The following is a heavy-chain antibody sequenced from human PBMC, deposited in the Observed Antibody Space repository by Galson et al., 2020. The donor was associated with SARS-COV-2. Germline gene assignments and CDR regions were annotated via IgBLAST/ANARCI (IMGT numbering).Heavy chain of an antibody. V-gene: IGHV3-53*01. J-gene: IGHJ6*02. CDR2: IYSGGST. D-gene: IGHD3-10*01. Sequence: GGSLRLSCAVYGFTVSSNYMSWVRQAPGKGLEWVSVIYSGGSTYYADSVKGRFTISRDNSKNTLYLQMNSLRAEDTAVYYCARDTIRYGMDVWGQGTTVTVSS. CDR3: ARDTIRYGMDV. CDR1: GFTVSSNY.